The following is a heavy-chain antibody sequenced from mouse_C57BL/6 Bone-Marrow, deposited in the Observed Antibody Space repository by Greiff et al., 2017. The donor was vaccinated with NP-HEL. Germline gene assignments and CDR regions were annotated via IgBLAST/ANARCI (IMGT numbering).Heavy chain of an antibody. CDR3: ARGGVYYGYPFYAMDY. D-gene: IGHD2-2*01. CDR2: INSDGGST. Sequence: DVHLVESGGGLVQPGESLKLSCESNEYEFPSHDMSWVRKTPEKRLELVAAINSDGGSTYYPDTMERRFIRSRDNTKKTLYLQMSHLKSEDTAMYYCARGGVYYGYPFYAMDYWGQGTSVTVSS. V-gene: IGHV5-2*01. CDR1: EYEFPSHD. J-gene: IGHJ4*01.